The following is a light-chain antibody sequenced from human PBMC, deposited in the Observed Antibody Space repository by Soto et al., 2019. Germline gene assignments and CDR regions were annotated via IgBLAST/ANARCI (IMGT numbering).Light chain of an antibody. CDR3: QHYNSYSEA. CDR1: QPISTW. J-gene: IGKJ1*01. CDR2: KAS. V-gene: IGKV1-5*03. Sequence: DIQMTQSPPTLSASVGDRVTITCRASQPISTWLAWYQHKPGKAPKLLIYKASTLKSGVPSRFSGSGSGTEFTLTISSLQPDDFATYYCQHYNSYSEAFGQGTKVDIK.